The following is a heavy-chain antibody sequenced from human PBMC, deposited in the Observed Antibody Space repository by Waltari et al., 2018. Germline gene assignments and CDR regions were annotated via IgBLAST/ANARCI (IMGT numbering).Heavy chain of an antibody. D-gene: IGHD3-10*01. CDR1: GFTVSSNY. CDR3: ARVPRRTMVRGVIVYFDY. CDR2: IYSGGRT. Sequence: EVQLVESGGGLVQPGGSLRLSCAASGFTVSSNYMSWVRQAPGKGLEWVSVIYSGGRTYYADSVKGRFTISRDNSKNTLYLQMNSLRAEDTAVYYCARVPRRTMVRGVIVYFDYWGQGTLVTVSS. J-gene: IGHJ4*02. V-gene: IGHV3-66*02.